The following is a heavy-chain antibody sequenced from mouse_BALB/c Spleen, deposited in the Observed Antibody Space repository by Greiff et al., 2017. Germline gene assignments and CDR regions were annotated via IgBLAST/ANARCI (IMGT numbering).Heavy chain of an antibody. J-gene: IGHJ4*01. CDR1: GFSLTSYG. V-gene: IGHV2-4-1*01. CDR2: IWSGGST. Sequence: VKLQQSGPGLVQPSQSLSITCTVSGFSLTSYGVHWVRQSPGKGLEWLGVIWSGGSTDYNAAFISRLSISKDNSKSQVFFKMNSLQADDTAIYYCARRDSSGYRSYAMDYWGQGTSVTVSS. D-gene: IGHD3-2*01. CDR3: ARRDSSGYRSYAMDY.